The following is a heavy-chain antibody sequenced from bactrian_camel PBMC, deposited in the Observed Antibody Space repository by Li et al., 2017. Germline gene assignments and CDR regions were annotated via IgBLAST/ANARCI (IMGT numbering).Heavy chain of an antibody. V-gene: IGHV3S40*01. CDR1: GFTFSVYA. CDR2: INSNSAST. D-gene: IGHD2*01. Sequence: VQLVESGGGLVQAGGSLRLSCTASGFTFSVYAMHWVRQAPGKGLEWVSGINSNSASTCYADSVKGRFTISRDNAKNTLYLQLDSATTEDTAMYFCAKGRSRRSFYSGSYYPEKGQGTQVTVS. J-gene: IGHJ4*01.